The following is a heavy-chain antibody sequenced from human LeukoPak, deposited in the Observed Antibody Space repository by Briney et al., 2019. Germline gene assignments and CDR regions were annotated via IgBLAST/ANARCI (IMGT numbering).Heavy chain of an antibody. Sequence: ASVKVSCKTSVYKFTSYYIQWVRQAPGQGLEWLGIINPSSGGTTYAQKFQGRVTMARDTSTSTVYMELSSLRAEDTAVYYCTRDYYYGSGTYFSGFDYWGQGTLVTVSS. CDR1: VYKFTSYY. CDR3: TRDYYYGSGTYFSGFDY. D-gene: IGHD3-10*01. CDR2: INPSSGGT. J-gene: IGHJ4*02. V-gene: IGHV1-46*01.